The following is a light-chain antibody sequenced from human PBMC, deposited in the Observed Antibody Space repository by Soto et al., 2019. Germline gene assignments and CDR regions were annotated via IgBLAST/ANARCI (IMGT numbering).Light chain of an antibody. CDR2: RDN. Sequence: QSVLTQPPSASGTPGQRINISCSGSSTNVGSNYVYWYQQFPGTAPKLLIQRDNHRPSGVSARFSGSKSGTSASLAISGLRAEDEADYYCSSYTSSRTLVFGGGTKLTVL. V-gene: IGLV1-47*01. CDR3: SSYTSSRTLV. J-gene: IGLJ2*01. CDR1: STNVGSNY.